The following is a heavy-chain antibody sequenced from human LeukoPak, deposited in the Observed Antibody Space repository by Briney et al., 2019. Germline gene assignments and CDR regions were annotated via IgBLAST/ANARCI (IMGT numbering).Heavy chain of an antibody. CDR2: IYTSGST. D-gene: IGHD3-22*01. CDR1: GGSISSGSYY. Sequence: PSQTLSLTCTVSGGSISSGSYYWSWIRQPAGKGLEWIGRIYTSGSTNYTPSLKSRVTISVDTSKNQFSLKLSSVTAADTAVYYCAGGYYYDSSGYYSFDYWGQGTLVTVSS. J-gene: IGHJ4*02. CDR3: AGGYYYDSSGYYSFDY. V-gene: IGHV4-61*02.